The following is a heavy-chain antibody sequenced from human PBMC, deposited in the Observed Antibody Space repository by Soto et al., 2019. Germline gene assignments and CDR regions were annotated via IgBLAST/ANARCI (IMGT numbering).Heavy chain of an antibody. CDR2: IWYDGGNK. D-gene: IGHD6-19*01. CDR3: ARDGQWLPRDGLRSSYYFDF. Sequence: QVQLGESGGGVVHPGRSLRLSCAASGFNFSSYVMHWVRQAPGKGLEWVAVIWYDGGNKYYADSVKGRLTISRDNSKNTLYLQMNSLRAEDTAVYYCARDGQWLPRDGLRSSYYFDFWGQGTLVTVSS. CDR1: GFNFSSYV. J-gene: IGHJ4*02. V-gene: IGHV3-33*01.